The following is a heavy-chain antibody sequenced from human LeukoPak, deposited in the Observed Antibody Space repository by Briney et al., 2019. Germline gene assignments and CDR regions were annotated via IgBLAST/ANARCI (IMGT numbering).Heavy chain of an antibody. Sequence: KTSETLSLTCTVSGGSISSYYWSWIRQPPGKGLEWIGYIYYSGSTNYNPSLKSRVTISVDTSKNQFSLKLSSVTAADTAVYYCARRRLDAFDIWGQGTMVTVSS. CDR2: IYYSGST. D-gene: IGHD2-21*02. V-gene: IGHV4-59*08. CDR1: GGSISSYY. CDR3: ARRRLDAFDI. J-gene: IGHJ3*02.